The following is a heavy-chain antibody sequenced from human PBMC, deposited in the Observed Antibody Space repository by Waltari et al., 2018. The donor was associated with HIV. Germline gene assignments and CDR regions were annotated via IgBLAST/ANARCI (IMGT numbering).Heavy chain of an antibody. V-gene: IGHV1-69*06. CDR3: ARDTEYSSGWYDAWYFDL. Sequence: QVQLVQSGAEVKKPGSSVKVSCKASGGTFSSYAISWVRQAPGQGLEWMGGIIPIFGTANYAQKFQGRVTITADKSTSTAYMELSSLRSEDTAVYYCARDTEYSSGWYDAWYFDLWGRGTLVTVSS. J-gene: IGHJ2*01. CDR1: GGTFSSYA. D-gene: IGHD6-19*01. CDR2: IIPIFGTA.